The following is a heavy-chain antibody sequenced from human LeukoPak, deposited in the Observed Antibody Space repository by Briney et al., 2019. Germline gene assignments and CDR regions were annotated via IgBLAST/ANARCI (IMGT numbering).Heavy chain of an antibody. CDR1: GFTFSTYA. Sequence: PGGSLRLSCAASGFTFSTYAMSWVRQAPGKGLEWASGISGSGGSTYYADSVKGRFTISRDNSKNTLYLQMASLRAEDTAVYYCAKEGYYYDSSGYKNWYFDLWGRGTLVTVSS. V-gene: IGHV3-23*01. CDR3: AKEGYYYDSSGYKNWYFDL. J-gene: IGHJ2*01. CDR2: ISGSGGST. D-gene: IGHD3-22*01.